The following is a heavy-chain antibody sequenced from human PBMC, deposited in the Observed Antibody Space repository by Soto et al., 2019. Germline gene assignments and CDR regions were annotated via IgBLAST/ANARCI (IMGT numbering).Heavy chain of an antibody. CDR2: ISASGGGT. D-gene: IGHD5-18*01. Sequence: GGSLRLSCAASGFTFNNYDMTWVRQAPGKGLEWVSGISASGGGTYYADSVKGRLSISRDNAKNTLYLQMNSLRVEDTAVYYCVRGDGDYHDGNGYLGRHWGQGTLVTVSS. V-gene: IGHV3-23*01. CDR1: GFTFNNYD. CDR3: VRGDGDYHDGNGYLGRH. J-gene: IGHJ4*02.